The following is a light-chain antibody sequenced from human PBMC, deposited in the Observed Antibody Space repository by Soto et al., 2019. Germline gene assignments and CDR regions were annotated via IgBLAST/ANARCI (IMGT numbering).Light chain of an antibody. CDR2: DAS. CDR1: QGVANS. J-gene: IGKJ1*01. V-gene: IGKV3-11*01. Sequence: EIVLTQSPASLSFSPGERATLSCRANQGVANSLAWYQQRPGQAPRLLIYDASYRATGIPPRFSGSGSGTDFTLTISSLEPEDFAVYYYQQRTTLPTTLGQGTRVEIK. CDR3: QQRTTLPTT.